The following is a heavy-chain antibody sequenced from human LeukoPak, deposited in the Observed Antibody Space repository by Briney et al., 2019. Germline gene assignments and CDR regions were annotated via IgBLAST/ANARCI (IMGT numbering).Heavy chain of an antibody. CDR3: ARDDIAAVAFDI. D-gene: IGHD6-13*01. V-gene: IGHV3-53*01. CDR2: IYSGGST. CDR1: GFTVSSNY. J-gene: IGHJ3*02. Sequence: GGSLRLSCAASGFTVSSNYMSWVRQAPGKGLEWVSVIYSGGSTYYADSVKGRFTISRDNSKNTLHLQMNSLRAEDTAVYYCARDDIAAVAFDIWGQGTMVTVSS.